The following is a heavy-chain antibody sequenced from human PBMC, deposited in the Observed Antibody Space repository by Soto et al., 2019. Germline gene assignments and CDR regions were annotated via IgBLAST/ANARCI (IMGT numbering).Heavy chain of an antibody. CDR3: ARTGSGSYLSTYYYYGMDV. D-gene: IGHD3-10*01. J-gene: IGHJ6*02. V-gene: IGHV6-1*01. CDR2: TYYRSKWYN. Sequence: SQTLSLTCAISGDSVSSNSAAWNWIRQSPSRGLEWLGRTYYRSKWYNDYAVSVKSRITINPDTSKNQFSLKLSSVTAADTAVYYCARTGSGSYLSTYYYYGMDVWGQGTTVTVSS. CDR1: GDSVSSNSAA.